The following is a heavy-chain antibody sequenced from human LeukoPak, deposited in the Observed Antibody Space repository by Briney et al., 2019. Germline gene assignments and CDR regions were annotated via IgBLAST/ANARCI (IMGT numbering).Heavy chain of an antibody. CDR1: GFTFSTYW. CDR3: ARAEWDLTGGGGMDV. V-gene: IGHV3-74*01. J-gene: IGHJ6*02. CDR2: INSDGSST. Sequence: PGGSLRLSCAASGFTFSTYWMHWVRQAPGKGLVWVSRINSDGSSTRYADSVKGRFTISRDNAKNTLYLQMNSLRAEDTAVYCCARAEWDLTGGGGMDVWGQGTTVTVSS. D-gene: IGHD1-26*01.